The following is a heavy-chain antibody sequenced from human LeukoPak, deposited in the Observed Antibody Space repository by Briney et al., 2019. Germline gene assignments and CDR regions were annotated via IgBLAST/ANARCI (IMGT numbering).Heavy chain of an antibody. CDR1: GFTFSSYW. CDR2: INHNGNVN. Sequence: GGSLRLSCAASGFTFSSYWMNWARQAPGKGLEWVASINHNGNVNYYVDSVKGRFTISRDNAKNSLYLQMSNLRAEDTAVSFCARGGGLDVWGQGATVTVSS. V-gene: IGHV3-7*03. D-gene: IGHD3-16*01. CDR3: ARGGGLDV. J-gene: IGHJ6*02.